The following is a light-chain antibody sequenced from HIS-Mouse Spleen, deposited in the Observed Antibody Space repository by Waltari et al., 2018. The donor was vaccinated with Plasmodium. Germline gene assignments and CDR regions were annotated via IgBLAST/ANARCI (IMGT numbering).Light chain of an antibody. Sequence: QSVLTQPPSASGTPGQRVTISCSGSSSNIGSNTVNWYQQLPGTAPKLLIYSNNQRPSGVPDRFAGSKSGTSASLASSGLQSEDEADDYCAAWDDSLNGWVFGGGTKLTVL. V-gene: IGLV1-44*01. J-gene: IGLJ3*02. CDR1: SSNIGSNT. CDR3: AAWDDSLNGWV. CDR2: SNN.